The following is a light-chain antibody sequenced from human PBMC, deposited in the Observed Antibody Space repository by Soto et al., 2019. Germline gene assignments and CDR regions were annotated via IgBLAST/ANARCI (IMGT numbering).Light chain of an antibody. Sequence: QSALTQPASVSGSPGQSITISCSGSSGDVGNYDLVSWYQQIPGKAPQLMIFEVSLRPSRVSDRFSGSKSGNTASLTISGLQAEGEGDFYCCSYAGKGAWVFGGGTQLTVL. V-gene: IGLV2-23*02. CDR2: EVS. CDR1: SGDVGNYDL. CDR3: CSYAGKGAWV. J-gene: IGLJ3*02.